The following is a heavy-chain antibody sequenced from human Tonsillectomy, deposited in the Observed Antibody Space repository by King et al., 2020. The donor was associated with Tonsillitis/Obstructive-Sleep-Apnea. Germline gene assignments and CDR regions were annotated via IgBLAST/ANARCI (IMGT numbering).Heavy chain of an antibody. Sequence: QLVQSGAEVKKPGSSVKVSCKASGGTFSSYAISWVRQAPGQGLEWMGGIIPIFGTANYAQKFQGRVTITGDESTSTAYMELSSLRSEDPAVYYCARGTVVVVAATPPWFDPWGQGTLVTVSS. CDR3: ARGTVVVVAATPPWFDP. J-gene: IGHJ5*02. CDR2: IIPIFGTA. V-gene: IGHV1-69*12. CDR1: GGTFSSYA. D-gene: IGHD2-15*01.